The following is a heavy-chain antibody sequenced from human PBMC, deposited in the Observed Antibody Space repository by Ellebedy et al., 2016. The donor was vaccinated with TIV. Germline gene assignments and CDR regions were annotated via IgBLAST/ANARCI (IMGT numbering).Heavy chain of an antibody. D-gene: IGHD1-1*01. V-gene: IGHV3-23*01. J-gene: IGHJ4*02. CDR1: GFTFSNFA. Sequence: GGSLRLXXAASGFTFSNFAMNWVRQAPGKGLEWVATISGSGGSTYYADSVKGRFTISSDTSKSTLYLQMNSLRAEDTAVYYCAKDRATRVPATGSFDSWGQGTLVAVSS. CDR2: ISGSGGST. CDR3: AKDRATRVPATGSFDS.